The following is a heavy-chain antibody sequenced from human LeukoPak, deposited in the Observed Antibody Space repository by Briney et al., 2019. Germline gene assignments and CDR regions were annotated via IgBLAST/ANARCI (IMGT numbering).Heavy chain of an antibody. CDR1: GFTFSSYA. V-gene: IGHV3-23*01. J-gene: IGHJ4*02. D-gene: IGHD3-16*01. Sequence: GGSLRLSCAASGFTFSSYAMSWVRQAPGKGLEWVSAISGSGGSTYYADSVKGRFTISRDNSKNTLYLQMNSLRAEDTAVYYCANFVTWGYYFDYWGQGTQVTVSS. CDR3: ANFVTWGYYFDY. CDR2: ISGSGGST.